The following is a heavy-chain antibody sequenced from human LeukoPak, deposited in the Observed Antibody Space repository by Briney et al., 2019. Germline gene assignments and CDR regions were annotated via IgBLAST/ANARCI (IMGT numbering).Heavy chain of an antibody. CDR3: AGGNGDYIEYFQQ. D-gene: IGHD4-17*01. CDR2: THYSGST. Sequence: SETLSHTRTVPRGSLSTYFWSSIRPPPGKGLEWIGCTHYSGSTKYNPSLKSRVTISVDTSKNQFSLRLISVTAADTALYYCAGGNGDYIEYFQQWGEGTLVTVSS. CDR1: RGSLSTYF. V-gene: IGHV4-59*01. J-gene: IGHJ1*01.